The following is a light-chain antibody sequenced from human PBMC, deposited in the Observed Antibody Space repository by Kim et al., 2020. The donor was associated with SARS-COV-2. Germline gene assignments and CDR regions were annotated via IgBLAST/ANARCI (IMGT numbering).Light chain of an antibody. CDR2: GAS. CDR1: QSVNSGY. J-gene: IGKJ3*01. CDR3: QHYGNSLFT. Sequence: EIVLTQSPGTLSSSPGERAILFCRASQSVNSGYLTWYQQKPGQAPRLLIYGASNRATGIPDRFSGSGSGTDFTLTISRLEPEDFAVYYCQHYGNSLFTFGPGTKVDIK. V-gene: IGKV3-20*01.